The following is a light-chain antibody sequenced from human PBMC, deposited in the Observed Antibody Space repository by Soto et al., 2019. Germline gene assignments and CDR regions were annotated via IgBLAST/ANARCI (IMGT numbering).Light chain of an antibody. CDR1: QSISTY. Sequence: DIQMTQSPSSLSASVGDRVTITCRASQSISTYLNWYQRKPGRAPKLLIYAASTLQRGVPSTFSGSGSGTVFTLTVSSLQPEDFATYYCQQSYSTPHAFGQGTKLEIK. J-gene: IGKJ2*01. CDR2: AAS. V-gene: IGKV1-39*01. CDR3: QQSYSTPHA.